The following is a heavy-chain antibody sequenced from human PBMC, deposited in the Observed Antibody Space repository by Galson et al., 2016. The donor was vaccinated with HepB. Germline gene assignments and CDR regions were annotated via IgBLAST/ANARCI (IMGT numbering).Heavy chain of an antibody. Sequence: SETLSLTCTVSGGSISRSTYYWGWVRQPPGKGLEWIGSIYYSGRTYYNPSLKSRVTISVDTSKKQFSLKVSSVTAGDTAVYYCAIPSPAFDFWGQGTLVTVSA. J-gene: IGHJ4*02. CDR3: AIPSPAFDF. V-gene: IGHV4-39*01. CDR2: IYYSGRT. CDR1: GGSISRSTYY. D-gene: IGHD2-2*01.